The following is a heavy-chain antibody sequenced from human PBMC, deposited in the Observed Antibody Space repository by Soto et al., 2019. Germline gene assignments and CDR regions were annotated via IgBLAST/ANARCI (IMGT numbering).Heavy chain of an antibody. Sequence: GGSLRLSCAASGFTFDDYTMHWVRQAPGKGLEWVSLISWDGGSTYYADSVKGRFTISRDNSKNSLYLQMNSLRTEDTALYYCAKDINDFWSGNFDYWGQGTLVTVSS. V-gene: IGHV3-43*01. CDR2: ISWDGGST. J-gene: IGHJ4*02. D-gene: IGHD3-3*01. CDR1: GFTFDDYT. CDR3: AKDINDFWSGNFDY.